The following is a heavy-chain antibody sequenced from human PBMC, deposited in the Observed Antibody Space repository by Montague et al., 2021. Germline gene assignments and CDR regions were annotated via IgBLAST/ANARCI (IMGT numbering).Heavy chain of an antibody. J-gene: IGHJ4*02. Sequence: SLRLSCAASGFTFSSFGMNWVRQAPGKGLEWVSYITSSSSTKDYADSVKGRFTISRDNAKNSPYLQMNSLRDEDTAVYYCARGHGYSQGYWGQGTLVTVSS. D-gene: IGHD5-18*01. CDR1: GFTFSSFG. CDR3: ARGHGYSQGY. V-gene: IGHV3-48*02. CDR2: ITSSSSTK.